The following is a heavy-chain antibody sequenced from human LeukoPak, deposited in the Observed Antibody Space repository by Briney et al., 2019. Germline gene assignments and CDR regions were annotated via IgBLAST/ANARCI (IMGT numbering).Heavy chain of an antibody. CDR1: GFTFSSYA. D-gene: IGHD3-10*01. V-gene: IGHV3-64*01. Sequence: GGSLRLSCAASGFTFSSYAMHWVRQAPGKGLEYVSAISSNGGSTYYANSVKGRFTISRDNSKNTLYLQMGSLRAEDMAVYYCARYGSENYDIYGNFFDPWGQGTLVTVSS. CDR3: ARYGSENYDIYGNFFDP. J-gene: IGHJ5*02. CDR2: ISSNGGST.